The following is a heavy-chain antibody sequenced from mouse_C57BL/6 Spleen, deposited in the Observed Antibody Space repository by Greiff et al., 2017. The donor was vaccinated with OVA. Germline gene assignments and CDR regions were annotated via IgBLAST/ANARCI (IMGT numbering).Heavy chain of an antibody. V-gene: IGHV6-3*01. CDR2: IRLKSDNYAT. Sequence: EVQVVESGGGLVQPGGSMKLSCVASGFTFSNYWMNWVRQSPEKGLEWVAQIRLKSDNYATHYAETVKGRFTISRDDSKSNVYLQMSNLRAEDTGIYYCTSGTTGVLDYWGQGTTLTVSS. D-gene: IGHD2-12*01. CDR3: TSGTTGVLDY. J-gene: IGHJ2*01. CDR1: GFTFSNYW.